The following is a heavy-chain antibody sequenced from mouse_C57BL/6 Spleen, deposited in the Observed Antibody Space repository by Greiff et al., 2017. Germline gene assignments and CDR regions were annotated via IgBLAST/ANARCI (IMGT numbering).Heavy chain of an antibody. CDR3: ASSYYYGSSWFAY. V-gene: IGHV1-75*01. D-gene: IGHD1-1*01. CDR2: IFPGSGST. Sequence: QVQLQQSGPELVKPGASVKISCKASGYTFTDYYINWVKQRPGQGLEWIGWIFPGSGSTYYNEKFKGKATLTVDKSSSTAYMLLSSLTSEDSAVYFCASSYYYGSSWFAYWGQGTLVTVSA. CDR1: GYTFTDYY. J-gene: IGHJ3*01.